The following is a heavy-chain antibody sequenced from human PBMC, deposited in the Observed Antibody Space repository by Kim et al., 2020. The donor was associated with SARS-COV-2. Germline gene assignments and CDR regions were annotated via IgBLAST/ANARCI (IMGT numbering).Heavy chain of an antibody. Sequence: QGRFTISRDNSKNILYLQMNSLRGDDTAIYYCATDDYAARRDVYDYYGMDVWGQGTSVTVSS. V-gene: IGHV3-30*03. CDR3: ATDDYAARRDVYDYYGMDV. D-gene: IGHD4-17*01. J-gene: IGHJ6*02.